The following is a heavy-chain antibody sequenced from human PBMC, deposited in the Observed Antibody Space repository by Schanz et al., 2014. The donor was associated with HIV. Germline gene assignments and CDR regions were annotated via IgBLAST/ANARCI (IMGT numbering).Heavy chain of an antibody. D-gene: IGHD3-3*01. CDR2: ISGSSTYI. Sequence: EVQLVESGGGLVQPGRSLRISCAASGFDFGNYGMHWVRQVPGKGLEWVSSISGSSTYIYYADLVKGRFTISRDDAKSSLFLQMNSLRAEDTAVYYCARDWRPNYDFWSGSIGVIGMDVWGQGTTVTVSS. V-gene: IGHV3-21*01. CDR1: GFDFGNYG. J-gene: IGHJ6*02. CDR3: ARDWRPNYDFWSGSIGVIGMDV.